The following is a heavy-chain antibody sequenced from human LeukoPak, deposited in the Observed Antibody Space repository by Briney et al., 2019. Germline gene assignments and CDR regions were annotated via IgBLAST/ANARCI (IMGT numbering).Heavy chain of an antibody. V-gene: IGHV3-30*18. CDR3: AKGRAVAGLDY. Sequence: WVEVKSYDGSNKYYADSVKGRFTISRDNSKNTLYLQMNSLRAEDTAVYYCAKGRAVAGLDYWGQGTLVTVSS. CDR2: KSYDGSNK. J-gene: IGHJ4*02. D-gene: IGHD6-19*01.